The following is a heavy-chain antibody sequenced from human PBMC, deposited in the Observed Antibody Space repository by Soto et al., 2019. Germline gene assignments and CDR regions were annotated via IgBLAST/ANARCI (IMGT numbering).Heavy chain of an antibody. D-gene: IGHD1-1*01. V-gene: IGHV1-69*06. CDR1: GAGDTFSNYG. CDR3: WRHDKTALPPLDS. CDR2: TIPAFGTA. Sequence: QVHLVQSGAEVKSPGSAVKVSCKVSGAGDTFSNYGLNWMRQAPGQGLEWMGGTIPAFGTANYAQKFQGRVTITADKSPTTAYMELSSLRSDDTAVYYCWRHDKTALPPLDSWGQGTLVSVSS. J-gene: IGHJ4*02.